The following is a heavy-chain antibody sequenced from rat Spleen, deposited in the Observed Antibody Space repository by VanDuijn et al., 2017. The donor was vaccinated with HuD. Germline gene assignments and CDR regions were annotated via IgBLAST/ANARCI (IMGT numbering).Heavy chain of an antibody. CDR2: ISYDGSST. CDR1: GFTFSDYN. V-gene: IGHV5-7*01. Sequence: EVQLVESGGGLVQPGRSLKLSCAASGFTFSDYNMAWVCQAPTKGLEWVATISYDGSSTYYRDSVKGRFTISRDNAKSTLYLQMDSLRSEDTATYYCARPDNYGGYSEPFDYWGQGVMVTVSS. J-gene: IGHJ2*01. D-gene: IGHD1-11*01. CDR3: ARPDNYGGYSEPFDY.